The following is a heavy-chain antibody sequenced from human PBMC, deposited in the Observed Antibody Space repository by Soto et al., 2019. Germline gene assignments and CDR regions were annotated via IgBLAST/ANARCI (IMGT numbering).Heavy chain of an antibody. D-gene: IGHD3-22*01. CDR3: AREYYDSSGYYYLAFDY. CDR2: IYYSGST. V-gene: IGHV4-59*01. Sequence: SETLSLTCTVSGGSISSYYWSWIRQPPGKGLEWIGCIYYSGSTNYNPSLKSRVTISVDTSKNQFSLKLSSVTAADTAVYYCAREYYDSSGYYYLAFDYWGQGTLVTVSS. CDR1: GGSISSYY. J-gene: IGHJ4*02.